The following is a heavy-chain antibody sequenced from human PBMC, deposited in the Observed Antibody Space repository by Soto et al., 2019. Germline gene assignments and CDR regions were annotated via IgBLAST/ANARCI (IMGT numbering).Heavy chain of an antibody. V-gene: IGHV4-34*01. J-gene: IGHJ6*02. CDR3: ARFPAGSDAELAGPLSRDYYYGLDV. D-gene: IGHD6-19*01. CDR2: INHSRST. Sequence: PSETVALTCAVYGGCFGGYYWRWLRHPPGKGLEWIGEINHSRSTNYNPSLKSRVTISVDTSKNQLSLKLSSVTAADTAVYYCARFPAGSDAELAGPLSRDYYYGLDVRGPRPTGTVS. CDR1: GGCFGGYY.